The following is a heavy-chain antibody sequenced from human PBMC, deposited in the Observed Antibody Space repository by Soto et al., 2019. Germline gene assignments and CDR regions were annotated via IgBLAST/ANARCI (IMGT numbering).Heavy chain of an antibody. Sequence: QVHLVQSGAEVKATGASVRISCATSGNIFNDYEMHWLRQAPGQRLEWMGWINGGNGNTGSPQRFQSRVTMSRDTSARTSYVELRSLSPEDTAVYYCATAISATTFDHWGQGTLVTVSP. CDR1: GNIFNDYE. CDR3: ATAISATTFDH. CDR2: INGGNGNT. J-gene: IGHJ4*02. V-gene: IGHV1-3*01.